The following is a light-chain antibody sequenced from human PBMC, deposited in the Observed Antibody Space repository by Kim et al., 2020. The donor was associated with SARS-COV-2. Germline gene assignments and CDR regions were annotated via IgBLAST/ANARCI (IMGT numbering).Light chain of an antibody. Sequence: DVVISQFPLSLPVTPGEPASISCTSSQSLLHSNGYNYLDWYLQKLGQSPQLLIYLASNRASRVPDRFSGSGSGTDFTLKISRVEAEDVGLYYCMQARQSPPWTFGPRTKVDIK. V-gene: IGKV2-28*01. CDR1: QSLLHSNGYNY. CDR3: MQARQSPPWT. CDR2: LAS. J-gene: IGKJ1*01.